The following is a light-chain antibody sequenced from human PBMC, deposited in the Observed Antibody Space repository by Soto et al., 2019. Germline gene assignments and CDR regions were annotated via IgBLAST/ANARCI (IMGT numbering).Light chain of an antibody. V-gene: IGLV2-8*01. CDR1: SSDVGGYYY. CDR3: SSYAGSTYV. Sequence: QSALTQRPSASGSPGQSVTISCTGTSSDVGGYYYVSWYQHHPGKAPKLIIYEVSKRPSGVPDRFSGSKSGNTASLTVSGLQADDEADYYCSSYAGSTYVFGIGTKVTVL. CDR2: EVS. J-gene: IGLJ1*01.